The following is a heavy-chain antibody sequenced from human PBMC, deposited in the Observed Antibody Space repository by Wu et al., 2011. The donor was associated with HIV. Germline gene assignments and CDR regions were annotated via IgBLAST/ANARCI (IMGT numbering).Heavy chain of an antibody. CDR3: ARDRDDSFPLTY. V-gene: IGHV1-69*16. J-gene: IGHJ4*02. CDR1: GGSFSRYS. CDR2: ILPIHNRV. Sequence: QVQLVQSGAEMKKPGSSVKVSCKTSGGSFSRYSFSWVRRAPGHGLEWMGGILPIHNRVNYAQKFQGRVTITTDESTTTAYMELNSLTFEDTAVYYCARDRDDSFPLTYWGQGSLVIVSS. D-gene: IGHD3-9*01.